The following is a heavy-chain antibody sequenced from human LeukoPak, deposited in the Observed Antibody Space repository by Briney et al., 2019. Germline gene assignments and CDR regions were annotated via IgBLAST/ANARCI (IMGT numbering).Heavy chain of an antibody. D-gene: IGHD6-19*01. Sequence: SETLSLTCIVSGGSVSSDYWSWLRQPPGQGLEWIGYISYSRGTNYNPSFKSRVTISIDTPKNQFSLNLSSATAADTAIYYCATGAGWYHYWGQGTLVTVSS. V-gene: IGHV4-59*02. J-gene: IGHJ4*02. CDR1: GGSVSSDY. CDR2: ISYSRGT. CDR3: ATGAGWYHY.